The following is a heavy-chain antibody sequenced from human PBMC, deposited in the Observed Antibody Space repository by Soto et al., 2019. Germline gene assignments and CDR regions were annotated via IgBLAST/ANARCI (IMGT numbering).Heavy chain of an antibody. D-gene: IGHD1-26*01. CDR3: ARMSGTYYVPDY. V-gene: IGHV4-31*03. J-gene: IGHJ4*02. Sequence: QVQLQESGPRLVEASQTLSLTCTVSNASITSSGYYWSWVRQPPGKRLEWIGYIYHSGSTFYSPSLQSRLTMSVDTSKNQFSLTLRSVTAADTAVYHCARMSGTYYVPDYWGQGILVTVSS. CDR2: IYHSGST. CDR1: NASITSSGYY.